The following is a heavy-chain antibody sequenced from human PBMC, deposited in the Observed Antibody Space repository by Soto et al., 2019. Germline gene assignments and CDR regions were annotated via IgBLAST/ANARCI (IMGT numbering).Heavy chain of an antibody. D-gene: IGHD6-13*01. Sequence: WGSLRLSCAASGFTFSSYAMNWVRQAGGSGLEWVSAVSGSGGSTFCADSVKGRFTISRDNSKNTLYMQMNSLRAEDTAVYYSAKDRAHISSWYRVHDAFNIWGQGTMVTVSS. CDR2: VSGSGGST. V-gene: IGHV3-23*01. CDR3: AKDRAHISSWYRVHDAFNI. J-gene: IGHJ3*02. CDR1: GFTFSSYA.